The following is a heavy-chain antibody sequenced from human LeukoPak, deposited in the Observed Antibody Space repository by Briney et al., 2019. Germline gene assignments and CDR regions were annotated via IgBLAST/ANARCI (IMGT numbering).Heavy chain of an antibody. J-gene: IGHJ3*02. CDR3: ATISAQTFDI. V-gene: IGHV3-7*01. CDR2: MDPSGTQK. D-gene: IGHD5-24*01. Sequence: PGGSLRLSCAASGFTFHGSWMNWVRQVPGKGLEWVANMDPSGTQKRYVDSVRGRFTISRDNAKNSAFLQMNSLRAEDTAIYYCATISAQTFDIWGQGTLVSVSS. CDR1: GFTFHGSW.